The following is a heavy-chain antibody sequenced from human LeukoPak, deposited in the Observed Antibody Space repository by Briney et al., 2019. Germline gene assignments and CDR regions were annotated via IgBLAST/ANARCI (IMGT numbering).Heavy chain of an antibody. J-gene: IGHJ1*01. CDR3: ARDFFGWSSLGH. V-gene: IGHV3-7*01. CDR1: GFTFRSNW. CDR2: VQPDGSAK. Sequence: GGSLRLSCAASGFTFRSNWMNWVRQAPGKGLEWVAHVQPDGSAKVYADSVKGRFTISRDNAKDSVYLQMNSLRVEDTAVYYCARDFFGWSSLGHWGQGTLVTVSS. D-gene: IGHD6-19*01.